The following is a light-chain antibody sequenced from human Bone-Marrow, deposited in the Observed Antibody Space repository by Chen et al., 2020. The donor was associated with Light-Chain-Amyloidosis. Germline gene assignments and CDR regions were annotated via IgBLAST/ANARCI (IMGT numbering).Light chain of an antibody. V-gene: IGLV3-21*02. CDR1: NIGSTS. Sequence: SYVLTQPSSVSVAPGQTATIACGGNNIGSTSVHWYQQTPGQAPLLVVYDDSDRPSGIPERLAGSNSGTTATLTSSRVEAGEEADYYCQVWDRSSDRPVFGGGTKLTVL. CDR3: QVWDRSSDRPV. CDR2: DDS. J-gene: IGLJ3*02.